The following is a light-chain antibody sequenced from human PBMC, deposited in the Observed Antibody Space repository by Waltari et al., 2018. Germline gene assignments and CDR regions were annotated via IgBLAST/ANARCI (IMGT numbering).Light chain of an antibody. CDR2: WAS. CDR3: LQYFDASRT. V-gene: IGKV4-1*01. Sequence: IVMTQFPDSLAVSLGETATINCRSSQSLSYTSNNKDYLGWYQQKPGLPPKLLSYWASTRESGVPDRFSGSGSVTDFTLTISSLQAEDVAVYYCLQYFDASRTFGQGTKLEIK. J-gene: IGKJ2*01. CDR1: QSLSYTSNNKDY.